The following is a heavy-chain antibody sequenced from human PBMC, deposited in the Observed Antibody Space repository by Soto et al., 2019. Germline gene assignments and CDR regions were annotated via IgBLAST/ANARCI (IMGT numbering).Heavy chain of an antibody. Sequence: PGGSLRLSCAASGFTVSSNYMRWVRQAPGKXLEWVSVIYSGGSTYYADSVKGRFTISRDNSKNTLYLQMNSLRAEDTAVYYCARGIPTVGYYDFWSGSGMDVWGQGTTVTVSS. CDR3: ARGIPTVGYYDFWSGSGMDV. J-gene: IGHJ6*02. CDR2: IYSGGST. V-gene: IGHV3-53*01. CDR1: GFTVSSNY. D-gene: IGHD3-3*01.